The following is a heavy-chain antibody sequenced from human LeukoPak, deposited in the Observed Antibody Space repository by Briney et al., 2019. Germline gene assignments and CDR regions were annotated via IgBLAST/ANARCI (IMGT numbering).Heavy chain of an antibody. J-gene: IGHJ4*02. D-gene: IGHD1-26*01. Sequence: SETLSLTCTVSGGSISSYYWTWIRQPPGKGLEWIGYIYYSGTANYNPSLKSRVTISVDTSKNQFSLKLSSVTAADTAVYYCASGRPLGFDYWGQGTLVTVSS. CDR2: IYYSGTA. CDR3: ASGRPLGFDY. V-gene: IGHV4-59*01. CDR1: GGSISSYY.